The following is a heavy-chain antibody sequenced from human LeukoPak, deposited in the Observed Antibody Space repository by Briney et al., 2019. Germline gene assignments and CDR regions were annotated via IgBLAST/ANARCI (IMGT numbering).Heavy chain of an antibody. D-gene: IGHD5-18*01. CDR2: IYTNGTT. CDR1: GGSISSYC. J-gene: IGHJ3*02. CDR3: ASVDTVMVRHAFDI. V-gene: IGHV4-4*07. Sequence: PSETLSLTCTVSGATVSGGSISSYCWSWIRQPAGKGLEWIGRIYTNGTTNYNPSLKSRVTMSVDTYKDQFSLKRSSVTAADTAVYYCASVDTVMVRHAFDIWGQGTMVTVSS.